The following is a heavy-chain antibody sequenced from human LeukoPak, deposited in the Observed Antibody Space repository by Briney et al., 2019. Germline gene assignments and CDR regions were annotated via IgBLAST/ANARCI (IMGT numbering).Heavy chain of an antibody. D-gene: IGHD3-10*01. CDR2: ISSSGSQI. V-gene: IGHV3-21*01. CDR1: GFTFSSYA. Sequence: GGSLRLSCAASGFTFSSYAMHWVRQAPGKGLEWVSSISSSGSQIYYADSVKGRFTISRDNAKNSLYLQMNSLRAEDTAVYYCAREQYYGSGSYYICWFDTWGQGSLVTVSS. J-gene: IGHJ5*02. CDR3: AREQYYGSGSYYICWFDT.